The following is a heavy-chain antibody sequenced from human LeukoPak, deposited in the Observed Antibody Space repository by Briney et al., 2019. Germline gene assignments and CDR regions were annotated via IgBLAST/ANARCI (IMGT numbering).Heavy chain of an antibody. D-gene: IGHD3-22*01. CDR3: ATYSSLNRREFQY. Sequence: GGSLRLSCAASGFTFKSHHMSWVRQAPGKGLEWVSAIDGNGDKTYYADSVKGRFTISRDNSKNTLYLQMNSLRAEDTAVYYCATYSSLNRREFQYWGQGTLLTVSS. CDR1: GFTFKSHH. CDR2: IDGNGDKT. V-gene: IGHV3-23*01. J-gene: IGHJ1*01.